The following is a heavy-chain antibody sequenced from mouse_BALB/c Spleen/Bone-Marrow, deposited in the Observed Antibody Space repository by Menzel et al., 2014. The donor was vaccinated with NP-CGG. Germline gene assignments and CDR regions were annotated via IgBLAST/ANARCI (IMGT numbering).Heavy chain of an antibody. J-gene: IGHJ4*01. CDR3: ARTLGHYAMDY. V-gene: IGHV2-6-7*01. CDR1: GFSLTGYG. D-gene: IGHD4-1*01. CDR2: IWGDGST. Sequence: VQLVESGPGLVAPSQSLSITCTVSGFSLTGYGVNWVRQPPGKGLEWLGMIWGDGSTDYNSALKSRLNISKDNSKSQVFLKMNSLQTDDTARYYCARTLGHYAMDYWGQGTSVTVSS.